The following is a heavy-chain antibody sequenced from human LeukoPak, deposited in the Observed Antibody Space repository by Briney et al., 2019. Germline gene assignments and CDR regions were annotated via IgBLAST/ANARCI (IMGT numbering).Heavy chain of an antibody. J-gene: IGHJ4*02. Sequence: GGSLRLSCEASGFTFSNYGMHWVRQAPGKGLEGVAVISYDGTKEYHADSVKGRFTISRDNSKGTLYLQMNSLRAEDTAVYYCARVEQQLLVRIDYWGQGTLVTVSS. CDR3: ARVEQQLLVRIDY. CDR1: GFTFSNYG. CDR2: ISYDGTKE. V-gene: IGHV3-30*03. D-gene: IGHD6-13*01.